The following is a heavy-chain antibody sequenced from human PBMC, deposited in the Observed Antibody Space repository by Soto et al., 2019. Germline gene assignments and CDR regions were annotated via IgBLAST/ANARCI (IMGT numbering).Heavy chain of an antibody. V-gene: IGHV4-34*01. J-gene: IGHJ5*02. Sequence: SETLSLTCAVYGGSLSGYYWSWIRQPPGKGLEWIGEINHSGSTNYNPSLKSRVTISVDTSKNQFSLKLSSVTAADTAVYYCARGEPYFDWSQTNWFDPWGQGTLVTVSS. CDR2: INHSGST. D-gene: IGHD3-9*01. CDR3: ARGEPYFDWSQTNWFDP. CDR1: GGSLSGYY.